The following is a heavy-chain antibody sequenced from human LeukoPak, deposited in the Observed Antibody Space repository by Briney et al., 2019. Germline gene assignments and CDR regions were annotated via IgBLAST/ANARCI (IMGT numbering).Heavy chain of an antibody. V-gene: IGHV3-30*02. Sequence: GGSLRLSCGASGFTFSSYGMHWVRQAPGKGLEWVAFIRYDGSNKYYADSVKGRFTFSRDNSKNTLFLQMNSLRPEDTAVYYCAKGLDYGLDYWGQGTLVTVSS. D-gene: IGHD4/OR15-4a*01. CDR1: GFTFSSYG. CDR2: IRYDGSNK. CDR3: AKGLDYGLDY. J-gene: IGHJ4*02.